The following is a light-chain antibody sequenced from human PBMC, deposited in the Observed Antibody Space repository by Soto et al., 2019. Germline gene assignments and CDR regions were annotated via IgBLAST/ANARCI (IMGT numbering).Light chain of an antibody. CDR2: DVS. CDR3: SSYTISSIPV. CDR1: SSDVGGYNY. V-gene: IGLV2-14*01. Sequence: QSVLTQPASVSGSPGQSITISCTGTSSDVGGYNYVSWYQQHPGKAPKLMIYDVSNRPSGVSNRFSGSKSGNTASLTISGLQAEDEADYYCSSYTISSIPVFGTGTKVPVL. J-gene: IGLJ1*01.